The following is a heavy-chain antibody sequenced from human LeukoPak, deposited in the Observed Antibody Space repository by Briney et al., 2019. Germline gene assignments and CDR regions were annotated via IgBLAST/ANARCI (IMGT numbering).Heavy chain of an antibody. CDR1: GFTFSNAW. D-gene: IGHD3-16*01. CDR2: IKGKTDGGTT. J-gene: IGHJ3*02. CDR3: TTGGSAFDI. V-gene: IGHV3-15*01. Sequence: GGSLRLSCAASGFTFSNAWMSWVRQAPGKGLEWVGRIKGKTDGGTTDYAAPVKGRFTISRDDSKNTLYLQMNSLKTEDTAVYYCTTGGSAFDIWGQGTMVTVSS.